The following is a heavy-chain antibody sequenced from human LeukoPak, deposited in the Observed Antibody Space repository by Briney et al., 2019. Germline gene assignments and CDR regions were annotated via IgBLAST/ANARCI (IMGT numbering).Heavy chain of an antibody. CDR2: ISSSSSTI. J-gene: IGHJ4*02. CDR3: ARDEGYCSSTSCPFDY. V-gene: IGHV3-48*01. CDR1: GFTFSSYS. Sequence: PGGSLRLSCAASGFTFSSYSMNWVRQAPGKGLEWVSYISSSSSTIYYAVSVKGRFTISRDNAKNSLYLQMNSLRAEDTAVYYCARDEGYCSSTSCPFDYWGQGTLVTVSS. D-gene: IGHD2-2*01.